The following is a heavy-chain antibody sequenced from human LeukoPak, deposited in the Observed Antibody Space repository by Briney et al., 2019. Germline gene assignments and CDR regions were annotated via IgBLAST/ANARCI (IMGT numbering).Heavy chain of an antibody. CDR1: GFTFDDYA. CDR2: ISWNSGSI. V-gene: IGHV3-9*01. J-gene: IGHJ3*02. CDR3: AKDTNFDWLTKHDAFDI. D-gene: IGHD3-9*01. Sequence: SGGSLRLSCAASGFTFDDYAMHWVRQAPGKGLEWVSGISWNSGSIGYADSVKGRFTISRDNAKNSLYLQMNSLRAEDTALYYCAKDTNFDWLTKHDAFDIWGQGTMVTVSS.